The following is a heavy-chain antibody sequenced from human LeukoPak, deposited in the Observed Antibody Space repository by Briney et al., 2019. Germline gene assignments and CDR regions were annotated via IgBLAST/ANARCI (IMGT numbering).Heavy chain of an antibody. CDR3: IPGFYNTSGVDY. CDR2: IRRKADNYAT. CDR1: GFTFRDSA. J-gene: IGHJ4*02. V-gene: IGHV3-73*01. D-gene: IGHD3-22*01. Sequence: PGGSLRLSCAASGFTFRDSAMHWVRQASGKGLEWVGRIRRKADNYATAYAASVTGRFTISRDDSKNTAYLQMNSLKIGDTAVYYCIPGFYNTSGVDYWGQGTLVTVSS.